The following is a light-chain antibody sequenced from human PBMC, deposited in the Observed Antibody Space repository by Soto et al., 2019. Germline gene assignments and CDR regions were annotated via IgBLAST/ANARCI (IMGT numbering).Light chain of an antibody. CDR3: AAWDDSLTDYV. CDR1: SSNIGNNY. Sequence: VLTQPPSVSAAPGQKVTISCSGSSSNIGNNYVSWYQQLPGTAPKLLIYENNKRPSGVPDRFSGSKSGTSASLAISGLQSEDEADYYCAAWDDSLTDYVFGTGTKVTVL. V-gene: IGLV1-51*02. J-gene: IGLJ1*01. CDR2: ENN.